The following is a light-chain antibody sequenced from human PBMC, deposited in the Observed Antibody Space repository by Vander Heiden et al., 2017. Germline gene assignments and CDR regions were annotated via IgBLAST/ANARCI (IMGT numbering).Light chain of an antibody. V-gene: IGLV3-19*01. CDR1: HRRSFY. Sequence: SSELTPYPAVSVALVQAVRITFQGDHRRSFYSCSFQQKPGLAPLLVIYGKNNRPSGIPDRFSGSSSGNTASLTITGAQAEDEADYYCNSGDSSGNHQVFGTGTKVTVL. CDR2: GKN. CDR3: NSGDSSGNHQV. J-gene: IGLJ1*01.